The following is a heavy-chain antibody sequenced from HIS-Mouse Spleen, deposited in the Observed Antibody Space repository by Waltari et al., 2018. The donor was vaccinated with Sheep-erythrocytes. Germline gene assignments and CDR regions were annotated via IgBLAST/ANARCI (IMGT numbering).Heavy chain of an antibody. CDR3: ARRTYYDFWSGYYTDAFDI. Sequence: EVQLVQSGAEVKKPGESLKISCKGSGYSFTSYWIGWVRQMPGKGLEWMGVICPGDPTTRYSPSFQGQVTISADKSISTAYLQWSSLKASDTAMYYCARRTYYDFWSGYYTDAFDIWGQGTMVTVSS. V-gene: IGHV5-51*03. CDR2: ICPGDPTT. D-gene: IGHD3-3*01. J-gene: IGHJ3*02. CDR1: GYSFTSYW.